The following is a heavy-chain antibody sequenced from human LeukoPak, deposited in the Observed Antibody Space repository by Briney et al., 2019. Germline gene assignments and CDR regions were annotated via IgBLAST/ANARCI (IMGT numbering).Heavy chain of an antibody. Sequence: GASVKVSCKASGYTFTGYYMHWVRQAPGQGLEWMGWINPNSGGTNYAQKFQGRVTMTRDTSINTAYMELSRLRSDDTAVYCCARVGGNWNYVYWGQGTLVNVSS. CDR2: INPNSGGT. D-gene: IGHD1-7*01. CDR3: ARVGGNWNYVY. CDR1: GYTFTGYY. J-gene: IGHJ4*02. V-gene: IGHV1-2*02.